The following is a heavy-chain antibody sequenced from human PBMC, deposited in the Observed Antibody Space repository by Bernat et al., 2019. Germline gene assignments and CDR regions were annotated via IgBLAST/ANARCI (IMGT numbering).Heavy chain of an antibody. D-gene: IGHD3-3*01. CDR1: GFTFSSYS. V-gene: IGHV3-21*01. CDR2: ISSSSSYI. Sequence: EVQLLESGGGLVQSGGSLRLSCAASGFTFSSYSMNWVRQAPGKGLEWVSSISSSSSYIYYADSVKGRFTISRDNAKNSLYLQMNSLRAEDTAVYYCAREYYDFWSGTSSNAFDIWGQGTMVTVSS. J-gene: IGHJ3*02. CDR3: AREYYDFWSGTSSNAFDI.